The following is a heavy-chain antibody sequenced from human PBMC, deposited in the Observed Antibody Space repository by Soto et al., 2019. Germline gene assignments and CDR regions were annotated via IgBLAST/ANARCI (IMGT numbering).Heavy chain of an antibody. V-gene: IGHV3-7*05. Sequence: GGSLRLSCAASGFTFNSYWMTWVRQAPGEGLEWVANINQDGSGKYYVDSVKGRFTISRDNAKNSLYLQINSLRVEDTAVYYCARGGDGYKEAHYWGQGTLVTVSS. CDR3: ARGGDGYKEAHY. CDR2: INQDGSGK. CDR1: GFTFNSYW. D-gene: IGHD5-12*01. J-gene: IGHJ4*02.